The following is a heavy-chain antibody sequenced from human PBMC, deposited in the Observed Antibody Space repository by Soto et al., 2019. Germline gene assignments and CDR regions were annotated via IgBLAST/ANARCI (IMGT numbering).Heavy chain of an antibody. CDR3: ARIGGVIIDLSYFDF. V-gene: IGHV2-26*01. CDR1: GFSLSSPRMG. J-gene: IGHJ4*02. Sequence: QVTLKESDPVLVKPTETLTLTCTVSGFSLSSPRMGVSWIRQPPGKALEWLAHIFSNDEKSYSTSLKSRLTISQDTTNSQVVLTMTNMDPVDTATYYCARIGGVIIDLSYFDFWGQGTQVAVSS. D-gene: IGHD3-16*01. CDR2: IFSNDEK.